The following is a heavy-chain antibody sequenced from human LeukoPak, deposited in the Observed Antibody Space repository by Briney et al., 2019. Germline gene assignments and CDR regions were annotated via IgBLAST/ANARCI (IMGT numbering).Heavy chain of an antibody. V-gene: IGHV3-21*01. Sequence: GGSLRLSCVASGITFSSYSMNWVRQAPGKGLEWVSSISSSSSYIYYADSVKGRFTISRDNAKNSLYLQMNSLRAEDTAVYYCARDFWADPLGRDAFDIWGQGTMVTVSS. CDR2: ISSSSSYI. D-gene: IGHD3-16*01. CDR3: ARDFWADPLGRDAFDI. J-gene: IGHJ3*02. CDR1: GITFSSYS.